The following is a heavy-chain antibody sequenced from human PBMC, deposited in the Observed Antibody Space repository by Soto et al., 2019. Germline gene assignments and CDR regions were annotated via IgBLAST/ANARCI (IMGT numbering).Heavy chain of an antibody. CDR1: GYTFTSYG. J-gene: IGHJ6*02. Sequence: QVQLVQSGAEDKKPGASVKVSCKASGYTFTSYGISWVRQAPGQGLEWMGWISAYNGNTNYAQKLQGRVTMTTDTSTSTAYMELRSLRSDDAAVYYCATQACGGDCSTYYYYYGMDVWGQGTTVTVSS. CDR2: ISAYNGNT. CDR3: ATQACGGDCSTYYYYYGMDV. D-gene: IGHD2-21*02. V-gene: IGHV1-18*01.